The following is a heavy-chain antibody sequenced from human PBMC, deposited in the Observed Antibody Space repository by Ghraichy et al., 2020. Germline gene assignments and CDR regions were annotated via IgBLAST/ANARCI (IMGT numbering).Heavy chain of an antibody. CDR2: INPSDGTR. J-gene: IGHJ4*02. V-gene: IGHV1-46*01. Sequence: ASVKVSCKASGYTFTTYYMHWVRQAPGQGLEWMGVINPSDGTRNYAQNFQGRVTMTRDTSTSTVYMEVSSLRSEDTAVYYCAREPHGTGFFDYWGRGTLVTVSS. CDR3: AREPHGTGFFDY. D-gene: IGHD1-7*01. CDR1: GYTFTTYY.